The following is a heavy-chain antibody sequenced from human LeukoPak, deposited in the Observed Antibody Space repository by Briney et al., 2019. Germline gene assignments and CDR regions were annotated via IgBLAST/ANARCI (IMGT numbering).Heavy chain of an antibody. D-gene: IGHD6-6*01. CDR2: IDGSGGTT. CDR1: GFTFNIYA. V-gene: IGHV3-23*01. J-gene: IGHJ6*03. CDR3: AKVEQLAGHHYFYMDV. Sequence: GGSLRPSCAASGFTFNIYAMSWVRQAPGKGLEWVSSIDGSGGTTYYPDSVKGRFTISRDNSKNTLYVQMNSLRAEDTAIYYCAKVEQLAGHHYFYMDVWGKGTTVTVSS.